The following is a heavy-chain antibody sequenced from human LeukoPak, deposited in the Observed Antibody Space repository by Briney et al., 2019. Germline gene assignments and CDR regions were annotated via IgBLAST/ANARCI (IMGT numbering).Heavy chain of an antibody. CDR3: ARGWAYMDV. J-gene: IGHJ6*03. D-gene: IGHD1-26*01. CDR1: GGSISGDY. Sequence: SETLSLTCTVSGGSISGDYWSWIRQPAGKGLEWIGRSNTSGNSNYNPSLKSRITMSLDTSNNKFSLNLRSVTAADTAVYYCARGWAYMDVWGKGTTVTVSS. CDR2: SNTSGNS. V-gene: IGHV4-4*07.